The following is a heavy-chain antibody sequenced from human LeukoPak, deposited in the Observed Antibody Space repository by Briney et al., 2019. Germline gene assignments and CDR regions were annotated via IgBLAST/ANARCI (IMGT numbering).Heavy chain of an antibody. Sequence: GGSLRLSCAASGFTFSSYAMSWVRQAPGKGLEWVSAISGSGGSTYYADSVKGRFTISRDNSKNTLYLQMNSLRAEDTAVYYCAREQGYYDSSGYYKIDYWGQGTLVTASS. CDR3: AREQGYYDSSGYYKIDY. J-gene: IGHJ4*02. D-gene: IGHD3-22*01. CDR1: GFTFSSYA. CDR2: ISGSGGST. V-gene: IGHV3-23*01.